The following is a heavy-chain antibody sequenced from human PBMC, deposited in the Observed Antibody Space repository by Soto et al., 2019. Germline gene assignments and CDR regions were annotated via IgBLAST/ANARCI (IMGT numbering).Heavy chain of an antibody. CDR3: TTGHCSSTSCYDY. J-gene: IGHJ4*02. CDR1: GFTFSNAW. D-gene: IGHD2-2*01. CDR2: IKSKTDGGTT. V-gene: IGHV3-15*01. Sequence: GGSLRLSCAAFGFTFSNAWMSWVRQAPGKGLEWVGRIKSKTDGGTTDYAAPVKGRFTISRDDSKNTLYLQMNSLKTEDTAVYYCTTGHCSSTSCYDYWGQGTLVTVSS.